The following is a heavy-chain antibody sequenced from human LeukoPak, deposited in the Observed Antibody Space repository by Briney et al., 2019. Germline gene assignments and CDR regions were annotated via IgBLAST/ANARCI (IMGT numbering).Heavy chain of an antibody. J-gene: IGHJ4*02. CDR3: ARGAYYYDSSGYYSDY. CDR1: GFTFSSHW. D-gene: IGHD3-22*01. V-gene: IGHV3-74*03. CDR2: INGDGSNT. Sequence: GGSLRLSCAASGFTFSSHWMHWVRQAPGKGLVWVSRINGDGSNTTYADSVKGRFTISRDNAKNTLYLQMNSLRAEDTAVYYCARGAYYYDSSGYYSDYWGQGTLVTVSS.